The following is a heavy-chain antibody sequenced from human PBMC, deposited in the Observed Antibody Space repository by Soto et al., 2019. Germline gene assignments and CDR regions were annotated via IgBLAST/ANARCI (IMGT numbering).Heavy chain of an antibody. CDR3: ARRGVDGYDFPFDY. D-gene: IGHD5-12*01. CDR2: INPNSGGT. Sequence: ASVKVSCKASGYTFTGYYMHWVRQAPGQGLEWMGWINPNSGGTNRAQKFQGRVTMTRDTSISTAYMELSRLRSDDTAVYYCARRGVDGYDFPFDYWGQGTLVTVSS. CDR1: GYTFTGYY. V-gene: IGHV1-2*02. J-gene: IGHJ4*02.